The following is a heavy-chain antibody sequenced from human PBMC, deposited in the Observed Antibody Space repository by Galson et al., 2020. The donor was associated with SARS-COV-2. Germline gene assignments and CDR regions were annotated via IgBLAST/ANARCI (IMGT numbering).Heavy chain of an antibody. CDR2: TRNKANSYTT. CDR3: ARGGESSGWRDFDY. CDR1: GFTFSDYY. D-gene: IGHD6-19*01. V-gene: IGHV3-72*01. Sequence: GESLKISCAASGFTFSDYYMDWVRQAPGKGLEWVVRTRNKANSYTTEYAASVKGRFTISRDDSKNSLYLQMNSLKTEDTAVYYCARGGESSGWRDFDYWGQGTLVTVSS. J-gene: IGHJ4*02.